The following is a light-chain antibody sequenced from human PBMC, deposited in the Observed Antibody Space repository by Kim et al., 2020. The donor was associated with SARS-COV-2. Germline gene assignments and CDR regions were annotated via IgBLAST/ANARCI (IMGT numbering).Light chain of an antibody. Sequence: SVSPGQTASITCSGDKVGNKYACWYQQKAGQSPVLVIYQDSKRPSGIPERFSGSNSGNTATLTISGTQAMDEADYYCQAWDSRTVVFGGGTQLTVL. CDR3: QAWDSRTVV. J-gene: IGLJ2*01. CDR1: KVGNKY. V-gene: IGLV3-1*01. CDR2: QDS.